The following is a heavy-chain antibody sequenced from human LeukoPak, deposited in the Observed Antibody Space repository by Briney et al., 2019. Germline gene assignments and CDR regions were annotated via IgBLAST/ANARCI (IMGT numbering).Heavy chain of an antibody. CDR3: AKDEYYDFWSGYYTPFDY. Sequence: GGSLRLSCAASGFTFSSYGMHWVRQAPGKGLEWVAVISYDGSNKYYADSVKGRFTISRDNSKNTLYLQMNSLRAEDTAVYYCAKDEYYDFWSGYYTPFDYWGRGTLVTVS. V-gene: IGHV3-30*18. J-gene: IGHJ4*02. D-gene: IGHD3-3*01. CDR1: GFTFSSYG. CDR2: ISYDGSNK.